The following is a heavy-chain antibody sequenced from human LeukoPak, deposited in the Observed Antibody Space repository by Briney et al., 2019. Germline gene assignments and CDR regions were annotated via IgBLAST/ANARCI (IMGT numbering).Heavy chain of an antibody. CDR3: ARDSSGYYYAPVGDAFDI. J-gene: IGHJ3*02. Sequence: SETLSLTCTVSGGSINSYYWSWIRQPAGKGLEWIGRIYTSGSTNYNPSLKSRVTMSVDTSKNQFSLKLSSVTAADTAVYYCARDSSGYYYAPVGDAFDIWGQGTLVTVSS. CDR1: GGSINSYY. CDR2: IYTSGST. V-gene: IGHV4-4*07. D-gene: IGHD3-22*01.